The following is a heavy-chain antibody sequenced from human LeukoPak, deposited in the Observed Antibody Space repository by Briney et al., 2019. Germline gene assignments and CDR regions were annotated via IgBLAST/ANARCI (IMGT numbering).Heavy chain of an antibody. D-gene: IGHD5-12*01. J-gene: IGHJ4*02. V-gene: IGHV3-30-3*01. CDR3: ARGKGSESGYDYFLDY. CDR2: FSYDGSSK. CDR1: GFTFSSYA. Sequence: GGSLRLSCAASGFTFSSYAISWVRQAPGKGLEWVTLFSYDGSSKYYADSVRGRFTISRDNSKNTLYLQMNSLRADDSAVYYCARGKGSESGYDYFLDYWGQGTLVTVSS.